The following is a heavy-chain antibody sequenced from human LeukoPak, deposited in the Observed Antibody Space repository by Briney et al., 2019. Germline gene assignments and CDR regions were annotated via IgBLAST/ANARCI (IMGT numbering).Heavy chain of an antibody. Sequence: ASVKISCKVSGYTFTDYYMHWVQQAPGKGLEWMGLVDPEDGETIYAEKFQGRVTITADTSTDTAYMELSSLRSEDTAVYYCATDPLVSSSSDRPLEGFDYWGQGTLVTVSS. V-gene: IGHV1-69-2*01. D-gene: IGHD6-13*01. CDR3: ATDPLVSSSSDRPLEGFDY. CDR2: VDPEDGET. CDR1: GYTFTDYY. J-gene: IGHJ4*02.